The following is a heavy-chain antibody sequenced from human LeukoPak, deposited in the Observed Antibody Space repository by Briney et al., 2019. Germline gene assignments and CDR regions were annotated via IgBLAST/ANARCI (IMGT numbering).Heavy chain of an antibody. J-gene: IGHJ4*02. D-gene: IGHD3-9*01. Sequence: SVRVSCKASGCSFSSYAISWVRQAPGQGLEWMGGIIPIFGTANYAQKFQGRVTITADKSTSTAYMELSSLRSEDTAAYYCARARYFDWLQFYGGQGTLVTVPS. CDR3: ARARYFDWLQFY. V-gene: IGHV1-69*06. CDR1: GCSFSSYA. CDR2: IIPIFGTA.